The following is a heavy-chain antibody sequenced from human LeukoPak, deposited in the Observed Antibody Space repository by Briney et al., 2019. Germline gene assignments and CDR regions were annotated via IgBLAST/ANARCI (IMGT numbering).Heavy chain of an antibody. Sequence: PGGSLRLSCAASGFTFSTYAIHWVRQAPGKGLEWVAVISDDGSNKYYADSVKGRFTISRDNAKNSLYLQMNSLRAEDTAVYYCARDIFDYWGQGTLVTVSS. CDR1: GFTFSTYA. CDR2: ISDDGSNK. J-gene: IGHJ4*02. CDR3: ARDIFDY. V-gene: IGHV3-30-3*01.